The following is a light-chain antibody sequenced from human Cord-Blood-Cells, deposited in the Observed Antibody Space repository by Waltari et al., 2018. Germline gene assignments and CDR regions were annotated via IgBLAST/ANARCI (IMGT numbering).Light chain of an antibody. Sequence: DIVMTQSLASLAVSLGERATINCKSSQSVLYSSNNKNYLAWYQQKPGQPPKLLIYWAATRWSWVPEPMIGSGAAADFSLIISSMQAEDGAVNDCEQKYTSSPTVGGGTKVEIK. CDR1: QSVLYSSNNKNY. CDR2: WAA. J-gene: IGKJ4*02. V-gene: IGKV4-1*01. CDR3: EQKYTSSPT.